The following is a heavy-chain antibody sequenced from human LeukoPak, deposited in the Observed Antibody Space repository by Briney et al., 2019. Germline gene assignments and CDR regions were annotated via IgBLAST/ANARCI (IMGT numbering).Heavy chain of an antibody. V-gene: IGHV7-4-1*02. CDR2: INTDSGNP. D-gene: IGHD6-13*01. J-gene: IGHJ3*02. CDR3: AKDPPYTSTWPDALDT. Sequence: ASVKVSCKASGYTFSNYAMNWVRQAPGQGLEWMGWINTDSGNPTYAQGFTGRFVFSLDTSVSTAYLEISSLKAEDTAVYFCAKDPPYTSTWPDALDTWGQGTMVTVSS. CDR1: GYTFSNYA.